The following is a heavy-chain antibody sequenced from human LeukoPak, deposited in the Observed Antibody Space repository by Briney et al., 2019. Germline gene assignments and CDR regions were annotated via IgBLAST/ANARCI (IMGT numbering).Heavy chain of an antibody. J-gene: IGHJ4*02. D-gene: IGHD6-13*01. Sequence: SETLSLTCTVSSGSITDTSYFWGWIRQPPGKGLEWIGSIYYRGNTYYSPSLKSRVTLFVDTSKNQFSLKLSSVTAADTAIYYCARRKVAAEIDYWGQGTLVTVSS. V-gene: IGHV4-39*01. CDR1: SGSITDTSYF. CDR2: IYYRGNT. CDR3: ARRKVAAEIDY.